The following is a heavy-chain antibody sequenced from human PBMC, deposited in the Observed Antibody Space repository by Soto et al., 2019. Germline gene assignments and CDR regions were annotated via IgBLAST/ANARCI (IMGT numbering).Heavy chain of an antibody. J-gene: IGHJ6*04. D-gene: IGHD3-10*01. V-gene: IGHV3-49*04. CDR3: SRDFPGDMDV. CDR2: MRTKMYGGTA. CDR1: GFNLGVYA. Sequence: EVQLGESGGGLLQPGRSLRLSCTASGFNLGVYAMSWVRKVPGMGGQWVAFMRTKMYGGTADYAAAVRGRCPISRDDSNSLVYLQMNSLKTTDTAVYDCSRDFPGDMDVLGKGTTVTVYS.